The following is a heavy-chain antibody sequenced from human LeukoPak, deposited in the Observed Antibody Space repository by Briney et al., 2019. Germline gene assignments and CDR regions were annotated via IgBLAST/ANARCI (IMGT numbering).Heavy chain of an antibody. Sequence: PGGSLRLSCAASGFTFSRYSMNWVRQAPGKGLEWLSYISDTDATIYYADSVKGRFTISRDNAKNSLYLQMNRLRADDEDVYYCAREALYFDYWGQGTVVTVSS. CDR3: AREALYFDY. J-gene: IGHJ4*02. CDR2: ISDTDATI. V-gene: IGHV3-48*01. CDR1: GFTFSRYS.